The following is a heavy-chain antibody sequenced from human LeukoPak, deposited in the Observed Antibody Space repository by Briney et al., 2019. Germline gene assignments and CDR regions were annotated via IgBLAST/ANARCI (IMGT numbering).Heavy chain of an antibody. D-gene: IGHD3-22*01. CDR3: AKRRDSGGYRANDALDI. V-gene: IGHV3-23*01. Sequence: PGGSLRLSCAASGFTFSSYALSWVRQAPGKGLEWGSSISGRGHNTYYADSMKGRGTISRDNSKNTLYLQMNSLRGADTAVYYCAKRRDSGGYRANDALDIWGQGTMVTVSS. CDR2: ISGRGHNT. J-gene: IGHJ3*02. CDR1: GFTFSSYA.